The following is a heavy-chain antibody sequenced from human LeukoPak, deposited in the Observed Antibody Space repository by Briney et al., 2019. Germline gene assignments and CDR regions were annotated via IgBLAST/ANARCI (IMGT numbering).Heavy chain of an antibody. Sequence: SETLSLTCAVYGGSFSGYDGSYSGYYWTWIRQSPGKGLEWIGEISHSGSTSYRPSLKSRVTISVDTSKNQFSLKLSSVTAADTAVYFCARASYDSSGYYFDYWGQGTLVTVSS. CDR2: ISHSGST. CDR3: ARASYDSSGYYFDY. D-gene: IGHD3-22*01. V-gene: IGHV4-34*01. CDR1: GGSFSGYDGSYSGYY. J-gene: IGHJ4*02.